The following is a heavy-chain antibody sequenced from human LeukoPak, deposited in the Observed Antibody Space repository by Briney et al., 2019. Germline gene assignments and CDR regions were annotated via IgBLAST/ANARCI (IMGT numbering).Heavy chain of an antibody. Sequence: GGSLRLSCAASGFTFSNAWMSWVRQAPGKGLEWVGRIKSKTDGGATDYAAPVKGRFTISGDDSKNTLYLQMNSLKTEDTAVYYCTTTFCSGASCYFGTFDYWGQGALVTVSS. D-gene: IGHD2-2*01. CDR2: IKSKTDGGAT. J-gene: IGHJ4*02. CDR1: GFTFSNAW. V-gene: IGHV3-15*01. CDR3: TTTFCSGASCYFGTFDY.